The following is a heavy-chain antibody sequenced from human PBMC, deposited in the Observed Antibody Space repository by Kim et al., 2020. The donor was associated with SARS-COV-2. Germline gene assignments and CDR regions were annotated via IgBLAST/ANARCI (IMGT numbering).Heavy chain of an antibody. CDR3: ARRGVGSYYQGNWFDP. CDR2: ISSSSSTI. Sequence: GGSLRLSCAASGFTFSSYSMNWVRQAPGKGLEWVSYISSSSSTIYYADSVKGRFTISRDNAKNSLYLQMNSLRDEDTAVYYCARRGVGSYYQGNWFDPWGQGTLVTVSS. V-gene: IGHV3-48*02. CDR1: GFTFSSYS. D-gene: IGHD3-10*01. J-gene: IGHJ5*02.